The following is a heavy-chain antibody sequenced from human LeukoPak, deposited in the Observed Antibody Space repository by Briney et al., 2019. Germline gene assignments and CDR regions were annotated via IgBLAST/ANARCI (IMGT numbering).Heavy chain of an antibody. CDR2: VHNSGST. D-gene: IGHD1-26*01. J-gene: IGHJ4*02. V-gene: IGHV4-39*02. Sequence: PSEPLSLTCAVSGGSITNGSYYWGWVRQSPEKGLEWIGSVHNSGSTYYIPSLKNRLSISVDRSKNQFSLRLTSVTAADTAIYYCARDSGNFEIDYWGQGMLVTVSS. CDR1: GGSITNGSYY. CDR3: ARDSGNFEIDY.